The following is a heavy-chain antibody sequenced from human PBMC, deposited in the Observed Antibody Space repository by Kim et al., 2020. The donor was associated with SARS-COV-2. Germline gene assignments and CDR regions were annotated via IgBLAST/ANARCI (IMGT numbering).Heavy chain of an antibody. D-gene: IGHD4-17*01. CDR3: ARVTTVVTPARYYYYGMDG. CDR2: TYYRSKWYN. Sequence: SQTLSLTCAISGDSVSSNSAAWNWIRQSPSRGLEWLGRTYYRSKWYNDYAVSVKSRITINPDTSKNQFSLQLNSVTPEDTAVYYCARVTTVVTPARYYYYGMDGWGQGTTVTVSS. J-gene: IGHJ6*02. CDR1: GDSVSSNSAA. V-gene: IGHV6-1*01.